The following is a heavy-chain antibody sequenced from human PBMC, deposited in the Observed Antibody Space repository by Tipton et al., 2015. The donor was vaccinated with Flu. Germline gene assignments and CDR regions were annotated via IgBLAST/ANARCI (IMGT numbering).Heavy chain of an antibody. D-gene: IGHD6-25*01. CDR3: VRQIYTSGELDYDYYYMDV. CDR2: IVCIFGIP. CDR1: GDTFRNYA. Sequence: QSGAEVKKPGSSVKVSCKASGDTFRNYAISWVRQAPGQGLEWMGGIVCIFGIPNYAQKFQGRVTMTADESTTTVYMELSSLRSDDTAVYYCVRQIYTSGELDYDYYYMDVWGKGTTVTVSS. J-gene: IGHJ6*03. V-gene: IGHV1-69*01.